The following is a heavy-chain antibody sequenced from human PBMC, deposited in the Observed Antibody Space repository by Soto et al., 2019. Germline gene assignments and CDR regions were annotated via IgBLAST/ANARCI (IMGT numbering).Heavy chain of an antibody. J-gene: IGHJ4*02. CDR3: ARDPDYYDSSGYYFDY. Sequence: GASVKVSCKASGGTFSSYAISWVRQAPGQGLEWMGGIIPIFGTANYAQKFQGRVTITADESTSTAYMELSSLRSEDTAVYYCARDPDYYDSSGYYFDYWGQGTLVTVSS. CDR1: GGTFSSYA. V-gene: IGHV1-69*13. CDR2: IIPIFGTA. D-gene: IGHD3-22*01.